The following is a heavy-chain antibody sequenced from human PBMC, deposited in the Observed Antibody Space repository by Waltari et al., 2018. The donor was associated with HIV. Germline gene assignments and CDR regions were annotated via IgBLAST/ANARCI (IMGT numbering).Heavy chain of an antibody. CDR3: ARASHGTTPYFDN. D-gene: IGHD1-1*01. CDR1: GFSFSSYP. V-gene: IGHV3-21*01. J-gene: IGHJ4*02. Sequence: EVQLVESGGGLVKPGGSLRLVCAISGFSFSSYPMHWVRQAPGKGLEWVSSITAGSSYRNYADSVKGRFTISRDNAKNSLHLQMNSLRGEDTAVYYCARASHGTTPYFDNWGQGTLVTVSS. CDR2: ITAGSSYR.